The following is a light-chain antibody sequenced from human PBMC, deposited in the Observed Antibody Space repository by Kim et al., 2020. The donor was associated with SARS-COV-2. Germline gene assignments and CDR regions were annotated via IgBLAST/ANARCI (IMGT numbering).Light chain of an antibody. V-gene: IGKV1-5*03. Sequence: DIQMTQSPSTLSASVGDRVTFTCRATQSLSNSLAWYQQKPGEAPKLLIYKASTAVTGVSSRFSGTGSGTEFTLTINNLQPEDFATYHCQQYESYPLALGQGTRLEIK. CDR1: QSLSNS. J-gene: IGKJ5*01. CDR2: KAS. CDR3: QQYESYPLA.